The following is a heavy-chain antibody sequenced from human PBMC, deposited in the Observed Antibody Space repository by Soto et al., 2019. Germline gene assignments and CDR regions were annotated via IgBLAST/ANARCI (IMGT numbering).Heavy chain of an antibody. J-gene: IGHJ5*02. CDR1: GGSISSGGYS. CDR3: ARVPDR. V-gene: IGHV4-30-2*01. Sequence: QLQLQESGSGLVKPSQTLSLTCAVSGGSISSGGYSWSWIRQPPGKGLEWIGYIYPSRSTYYSPSLTTRVTISVDRSKNQSSLKLSSVTAAGTGVYCCARVPDRWGQGTLVTVSS. D-gene: IGHD2-2*01. CDR2: IYPSRST.